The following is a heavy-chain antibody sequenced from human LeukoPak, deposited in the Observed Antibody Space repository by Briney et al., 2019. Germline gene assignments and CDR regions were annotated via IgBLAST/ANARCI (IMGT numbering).Heavy chain of an antibody. CDR1: GGTFSSYV. CDR3: ARGNARDAFDI. CDR2: IIPIFGTA. J-gene: IGHJ3*02. Sequence: SVKVSCKASGGTFSSYVINWVRQAPGQGLEWMGGIIPIFGTANYAQKFQGRVTMTRDMSTSTVYMELSSLRSEDTAVYYCARGNARDAFDIWGQGTMVTVSS. D-gene: IGHD2-2*01. V-gene: IGHV1-69*05.